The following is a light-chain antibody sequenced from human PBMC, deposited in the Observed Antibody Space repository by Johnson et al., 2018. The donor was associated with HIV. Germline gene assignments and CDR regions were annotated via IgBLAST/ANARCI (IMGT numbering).Light chain of an antibody. Sequence: QSVLTQPPSVSAAPGQRVNISCSGNLSNIESYFVSWYQQLPGAAPTLLIYEYNKRPPRIHDRFTGYKSGTSATLAISRLQTGDEADYCCGTWDRSLSALFGTGTKVTVL. CDR3: GTWDRSLSAL. V-gene: IGLV1-51*02. J-gene: IGLJ1*01. CDR2: EYN. CDR1: LSNIESYF.